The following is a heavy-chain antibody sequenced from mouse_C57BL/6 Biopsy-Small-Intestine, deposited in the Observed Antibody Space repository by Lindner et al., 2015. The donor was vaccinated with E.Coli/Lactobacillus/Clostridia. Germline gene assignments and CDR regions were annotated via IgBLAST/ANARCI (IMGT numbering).Heavy chain of an antibody. D-gene: IGHD4-1*01. CDR3: ARGTNSYYYPMDY. Sequence: VQLQESGAELVKPGASVKMSCKASGYTFTTYPIEWMKQSHGKSLEWLGNFHPYNDDTKYNEKFKGKATLTVEKSSSTVYLELSRLTSDDSAIYYCARGTNSYYYPMDYWGQGTSVTVSS. J-gene: IGHJ4*01. CDR1: GYTFTTYP. CDR2: FHPYNDDT. V-gene: IGHV1-47*01.